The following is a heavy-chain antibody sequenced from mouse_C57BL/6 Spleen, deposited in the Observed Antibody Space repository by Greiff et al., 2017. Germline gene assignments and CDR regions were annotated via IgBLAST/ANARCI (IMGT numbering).Heavy chain of an antibody. Sequence: DVKLVESGPGLVKPSQSLSLTCSVTGYSITSGYYWNWIRQFPGNKLEWMGYISYDGSNNYNPSLKNRISITRDTSKNQFFLKLNSVTTEDTATYYCAREGIYYDYAWFAYWGQGTLATVSA. D-gene: IGHD2-4*01. CDR1: GYSITSGYY. V-gene: IGHV3-6*01. CDR2: ISYDGSN. CDR3: AREGIYYDYAWFAY. J-gene: IGHJ3*01.